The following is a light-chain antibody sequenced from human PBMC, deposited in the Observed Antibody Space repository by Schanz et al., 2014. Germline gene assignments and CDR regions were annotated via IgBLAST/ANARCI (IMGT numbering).Light chain of an antibody. CDR1: QNVSSY. V-gene: IGKV3-11*01. CDR3: QHVGTSFMYT. J-gene: IGKJ2*01. Sequence: EIVLTQSPATLSLSPGERATLSCRASQNVSSYLAWYQQKPGQAPKLLIYDASNRATGIPARFSGSGSGTDFTLTISRLEPEDFAVYYCQHVGTSFMYTFGQGTRVE. CDR2: DAS.